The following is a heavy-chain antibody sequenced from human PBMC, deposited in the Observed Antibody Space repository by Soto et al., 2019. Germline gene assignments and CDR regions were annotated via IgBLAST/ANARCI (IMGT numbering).Heavy chain of an antibody. J-gene: IGHJ4*02. CDR1: GGTFSTYI. D-gene: IGHD1-26*01. CDR3: ARLASGSYDY. CDR2: ISPMAGIA. V-gene: IGHV1-69*02. Sequence: QVQLVQSGAEVKKPGSSVRVSCKASGGTFSTYIISWVRQAPGQGLEWMGRISPMAGIANYAQKFQGRIAITADKSTSIAELEVTILRNEDTAVYYCARLASGSYDYWGQGNLITVSS.